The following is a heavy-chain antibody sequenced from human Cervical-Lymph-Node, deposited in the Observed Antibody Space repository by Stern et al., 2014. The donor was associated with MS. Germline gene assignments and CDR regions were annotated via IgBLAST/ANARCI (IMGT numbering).Heavy chain of an antibody. CDR3: ARSHDSYYYGSGNDY. Sequence: VQLVESGGGVVQPGRSLRLSCAASGFTFSSYAMHWVRQAPGKGLEWVAVISYDGSNKDCADSVKGRFTISRDNSKNTLSLQMNSLRAEDTAIYYCARSHDSYYYGSGNDYWGQGTLVTVSS. D-gene: IGHD3-10*01. CDR2: ISYDGSNK. V-gene: IGHV3-30*01. J-gene: IGHJ4*02. CDR1: GFTFSSYA.